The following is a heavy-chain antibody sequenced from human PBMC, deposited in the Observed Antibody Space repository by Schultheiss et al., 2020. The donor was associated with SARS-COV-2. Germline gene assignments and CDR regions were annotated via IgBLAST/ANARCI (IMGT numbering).Heavy chain of an antibody. V-gene: IGHV3-23*01. CDR2: ISAGGGST. D-gene: IGHD6-13*01. Sequence: ESLKISCAASGFTFSSYAMSWVRQAPGKGLEWVSGISAGGGSTYYADSVKGRFTISRDNSENTLYLQMNSLRAEDTAVYYCAKLSVAAAPDYWGQGTLVTVSS. J-gene: IGHJ4*02. CDR1: GFTFSSYA. CDR3: AKLSVAAAPDY.